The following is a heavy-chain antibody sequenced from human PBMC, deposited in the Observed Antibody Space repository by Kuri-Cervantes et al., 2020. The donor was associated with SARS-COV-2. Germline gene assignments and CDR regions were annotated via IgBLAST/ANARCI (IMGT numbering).Heavy chain of an antibody. CDR2: INHSGST. CDR1: GESFIGYY. J-gene: IGHJ4*02. CDR3: ARVFTASFDF. V-gene: IGHV4-34*01. Sequence: SQTLSLTCAVYGESFIGYYWSWVRQPPGKGLEWIGDINHSGSTNYNPSLKSRVTISLDTSTNQFSLKPSSVTAADTAVYYCARVFTASFDFWGQGTLVTVSS.